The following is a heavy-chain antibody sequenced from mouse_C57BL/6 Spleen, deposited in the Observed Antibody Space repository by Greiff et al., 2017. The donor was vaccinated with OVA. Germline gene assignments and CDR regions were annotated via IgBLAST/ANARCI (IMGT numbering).Heavy chain of an antibody. CDR2: ISSGSSTI. D-gene: IGHD1-1*01. J-gene: IGHJ1*03. CDR1: GFTFSDYG. V-gene: IGHV5-17*01. CDR3: ARPPITTVGYFDV. Sequence: DVHLVESGGGLVKPGGSLKLSCAASGFTFSDYGMHWVRQAPEKGLEWVAYISSGSSTIYYADTVKGRFTISRDNAKNTLFLQMTSLRSEDTAMYYCARPPITTVGYFDVWGTGTTVTVSS.